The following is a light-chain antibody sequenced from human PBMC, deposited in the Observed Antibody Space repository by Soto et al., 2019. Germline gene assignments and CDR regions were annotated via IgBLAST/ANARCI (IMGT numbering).Light chain of an antibody. CDR1: QSISSNY. V-gene: IGKV3-20*01. Sequence: EIVLTQSPGTLSLSPGERATLSCRASQSISSNYLAWYQHEPGQAPRLLIYGASSRATGVPDRFSGSGTGKDFTLTISSLEPGDFAVYYCQQYGSSPRTFGQGTKVEVK. CDR2: GAS. J-gene: IGKJ1*01. CDR3: QQYGSSPRT.